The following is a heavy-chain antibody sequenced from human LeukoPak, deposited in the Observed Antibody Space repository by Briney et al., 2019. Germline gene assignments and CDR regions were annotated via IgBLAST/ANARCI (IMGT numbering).Heavy chain of an antibody. CDR1: GGSISSYY. CDR3: ARDRAAADYTYYFDY. Sequence: SETLSLTCAVSGGSISSYYWSWIRQPAGKGLEWIGRIYTSGSTNYNPSLKSRVTMSVDTSKNQFSLKLSSVTAADTAVYYCARDRAAADYTYYFDYWGQGTLVIVSS. D-gene: IGHD6-13*01. J-gene: IGHJ4*02. V-gene: IGHV4-4*07. CDR2: IYTSGST.